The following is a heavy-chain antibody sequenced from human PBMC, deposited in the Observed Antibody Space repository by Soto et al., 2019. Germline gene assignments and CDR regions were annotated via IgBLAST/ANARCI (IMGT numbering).Heavy chain of an antibody. D-gene: IGHD3-10*01. V-gene: IGHV4-4*07. CDR3: ARGGGSGSRGFDP. CDR1: GVSISNWY. Sequence: QVQLQESGPGLVKSSETLSLTCTVSGVSISNWYWSWIRQPAGKGLEWIGRIYSSGITDYNPSLKSRVTMTAENSKTQFSLKLSSVTAADTAVYYCARGGGSGSRGFDPLGLGTLVTVSS. J-gene: IGHJ5*02. CDR2: IYSSGIT.